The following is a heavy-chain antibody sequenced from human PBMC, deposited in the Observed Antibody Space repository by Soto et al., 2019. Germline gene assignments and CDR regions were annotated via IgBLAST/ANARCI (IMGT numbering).Heavy chain of an antibody. Sequence: GGSLRLSCAASGFTFTNYAISWVRQAPGKGLEWVSGVSGSGGSLYYAASVKGRFTISRDNSKNTLYLQMNSLRAEDTALYYCAKDGISVAGHGWFDPWGQGTLVTVSS. CDR3: AKDGISVAGHGWFDP. CDR2: VSGSGGSL. J-gene: IGHJ5*02. V-gene: IGHV3-23*01. CDR1: GFTFTNYA. D-gene: IGHD6-19*01.